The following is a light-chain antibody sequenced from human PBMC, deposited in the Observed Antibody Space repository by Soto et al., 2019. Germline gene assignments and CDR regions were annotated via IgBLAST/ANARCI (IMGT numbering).Light chain of an antibody. CDR1: SSDVGGYNY. Sequence: QSALTQPASVSGSPGQSIAISCTGTSSDVGGYNYVSWYQQPPGKAPKLMIYEVSNRPSGVSNRFSGSKSGNTASLTISGLQVEDEADYYCSSYTSSSTLVVFGVGTKLTVL. J-gene: IGLJ2*01. CDR3: SSYTSSSTLVV. CDR2: EVS. V-gene: IGLV2-14*01.